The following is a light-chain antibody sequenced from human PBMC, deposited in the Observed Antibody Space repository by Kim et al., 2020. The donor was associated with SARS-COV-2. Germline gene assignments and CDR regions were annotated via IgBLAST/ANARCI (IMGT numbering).Light chain of an antibody. CDR2: YDT. V-gene: IGLV3-21*04. CDR1: NIRSKS. CDR3: QGGDMSSYHGV. Sequence: SYELTQPPSVSVAPGETARMTCGGNNIRSKSVHWYQQKPGQAPVLVIYYDTDRPSGIPERFSGSNSENTATLTISRVVAGDEADYYCQGGDMSSYHGVFG. J-gene: IGLJ2*01.